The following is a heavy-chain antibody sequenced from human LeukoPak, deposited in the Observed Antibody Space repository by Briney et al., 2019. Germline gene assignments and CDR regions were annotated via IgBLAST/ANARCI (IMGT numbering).Heavy chain of an antibody. J-gene: IGHJ4*02. CDR1: GYTFSSYY. CDR3: ARGPSHYDTSGHFDY. Sequence: ASVKVSCKASGYTFSSYYMHWVRQAPGQGLEWMGIINPSGGSTTYPQKFQGRVTMTRDTSTATFYMELSTLRSEDTAVYFCARGPSHYDTSGHFDYWGQGTLITVSS. CDR2: INPSGGST. V-gene: IGHV1-46*01. D-gene: IGHD3-22*01.